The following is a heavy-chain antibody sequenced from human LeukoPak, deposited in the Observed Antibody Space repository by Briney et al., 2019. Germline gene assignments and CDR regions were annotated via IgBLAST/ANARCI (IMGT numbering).Heavy chain of an antibody. Sequence: GESPKISCKGSGYSFTSYWIGWVRQMPGKGLEWMGIIYPGDSDTRYSPSFQGQVTISADKSISTAYLQWSSLKASDTAMYYCARRGYCSGGSCYPNWFDPWGQGTLVTVSS. CDR1: GYSFTSYW. D-gene: IGHD2-15*01. CDR3: ARRGYCSGGSCYPNWFDP. J-gene: IGHJ5*02. CDR2: IYPGDSDT. V-gene: IGHV5-51*01.